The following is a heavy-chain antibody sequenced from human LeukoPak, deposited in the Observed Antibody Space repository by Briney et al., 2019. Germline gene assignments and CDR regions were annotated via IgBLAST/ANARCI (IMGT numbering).Heavy chain of an antibody. D-gene: IGHD6-19*01. CDR3: AKDVSTGWSFDS. V-gene: IGHV3-30*02. CDR1: GFIYNNYG. CDR2: ISSDGSDK. J-gene: IGHJ4*02. Sequence: PGGSLRLSCAASGFIYNNYGMHWVRQAPGKGLEWVTFISSDGSDKSYADSVKGRFIISRDNSKKTLFLQMNSLTADDTAVYYCAKDVSTGWSFDSWGQGTLVTVSS.